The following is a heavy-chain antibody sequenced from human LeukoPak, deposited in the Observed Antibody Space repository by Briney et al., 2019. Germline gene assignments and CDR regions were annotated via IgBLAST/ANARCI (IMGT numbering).Heavy chain of an antibody. V-gene: IGHV3-33*03. D-gene: IGHD3-22*01. Sequence: PGGSLRLSCAASGFTFSSYGMHWVRQAPGKGLERVAVIWYDGSNKYYADSVKGRFTISRDNAKNSLYLQMNSLRAEDTAVYYCASMGYYYDSSGYYRYWGQGTLVTVSS. CDR3: ASMGYYYDSSGYYRY. CDR2: IWYDGSNK. J-gene: IGHJ4*02. CDR1: GFTFSSYG.